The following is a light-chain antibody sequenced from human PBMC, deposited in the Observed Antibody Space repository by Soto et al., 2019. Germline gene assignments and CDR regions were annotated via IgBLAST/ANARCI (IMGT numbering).Light chain of an antibody. Sequence: EILMTQSPATLSVSPGERATLSCRASQNVGSHVAWYQQKPGQAPRLFIYGASTRATGIPARFSGSGSGTAFTLTISSMQSEDFVIYYCQQYYNWPPLTFGGGTQVEIQ. V-gene: IGKV3-15*01. CDR2: GAS. J-gene: IGKJ4*01. CDR1: QNVGSH. CDR3: QQYYNWPPLT.